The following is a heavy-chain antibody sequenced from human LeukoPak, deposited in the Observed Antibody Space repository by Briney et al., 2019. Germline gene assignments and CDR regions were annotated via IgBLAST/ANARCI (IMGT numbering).Heavy chain of an antibody. D-gene: IGHD6-13*01. Sequence: GGSLRLSCAASGFTFSSYAMHWVGQAPGKGLGWVAVISYDGSNKYYADSVKGRFTISRDNSKNTLYLQMNSLRAEDTAVYYCARDRGRIAAAATGGDYWGQGTLVTVSS. V-gene: IGHV3-30-3*01. CDR2: ISYDGSNK. J-gene: IGHJ4*02. CDR3: ARDRGRIAAAATGGDY. CDR1: GFTFSSYA.